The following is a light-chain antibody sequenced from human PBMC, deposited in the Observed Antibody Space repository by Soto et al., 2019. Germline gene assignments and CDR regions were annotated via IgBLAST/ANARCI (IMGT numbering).Light chain of an antibody. Sequence: QSVLTQPASVSASPGQSITISCTGTSSDVGGYNYVSWYQQHPGKAPKLMIYDVSNRPSGVSNRFSGSKSANTASLTISGLQAEDEADYYCSSHTSSSTSYVFGTGTKLTVL. V-gene: IGLV2-14*01. J-gene: IGLJ1*01. CDR2: DVS. CDR3: SSHTSSSTSYV. CDR1: SSDVGGYNY.